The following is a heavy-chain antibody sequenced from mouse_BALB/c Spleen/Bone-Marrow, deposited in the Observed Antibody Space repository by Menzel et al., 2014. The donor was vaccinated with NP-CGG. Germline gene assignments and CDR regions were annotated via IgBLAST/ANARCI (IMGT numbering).Heavy chain of an antibody. Sequence: EVQLQESGAELVKPGASVKLSCTGPGFNINDTFMHWVKQRPEQGLEWIGRIDPANGNTKYDPKFQGKATITADTSSNTAYLQLTSLTSEDTAVYYCTRGEDYWGQGTTLAVSS. CDR3: TRGEDY. V-gene: IGHV14-3*02. J-gene: IGHJ2*01. CDR1: GFNINDTF. CDR2: IDPANGNT.